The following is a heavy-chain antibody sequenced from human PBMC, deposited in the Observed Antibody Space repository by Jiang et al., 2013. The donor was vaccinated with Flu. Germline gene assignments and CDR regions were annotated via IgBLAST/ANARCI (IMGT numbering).Heavy chain of an antibody. Sequence: GSGLVKPSETLSLTCTVSSGSISSHYWSWIRQPPGKGLEWIGYIHNSGTTNYNPSLKSRVTISIDTSTNQFSLKLISVTAPDTAVYYCARSYCGGDCYSMSGYSYYGMDVWGQGTTVTVSS. CDR2: IHNSGTT. D-gene: IGHD2-21*02. CDR3: ARSYCGGDCYSMSGYSYYGMDV. J-gene: IGHJ6*02. V-gene: IGHV4-59*08. CDR1: SGSISSHY.